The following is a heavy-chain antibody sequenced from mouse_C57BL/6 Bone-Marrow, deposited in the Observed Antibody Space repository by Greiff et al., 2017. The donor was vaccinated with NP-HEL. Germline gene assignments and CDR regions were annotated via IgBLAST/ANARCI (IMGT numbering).Heavy chain of an antibody. CDR3: AREGNWDYAMDY. D-gene: IGHD4-1*02. V-gene: IGHV5-4*03. CDR2: ISDGGSYT. J-gene: IGHJ4*01. CDR1: GFTFSSYA. Sequence: EVKLMESGGGLVKPGGSLKLSCAASGFTFSSYAMSWVRQTPEKRLEWVATISDGGSYTYYPDNVKGRFTISRDNAKNNLSLQMGHLKSEDTAMYYCAREGNWDYAMDYWGQGTSVTVSS.